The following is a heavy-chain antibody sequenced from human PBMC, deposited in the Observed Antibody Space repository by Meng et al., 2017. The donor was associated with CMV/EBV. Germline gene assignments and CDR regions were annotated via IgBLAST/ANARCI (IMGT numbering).Heavy chain of an antibody. D-gene: IGHD3-3*01. CDR3: ARGFNDFWSGYYYNWFDP. CDR2: MNPNSGNT. CDR1: GYTFTSYD. V-gene: IGHV1-8*03. J-gene: IGHJ5*02. Sequence: ASVKVSCKASGYTFTSYDINWVRQATGQGLVWMGWMNPNSGNTGYAQKFQGRVTITRNTSISTAYMELSSLRSEDTAVYYCARGFNDFWSGYYYNWFDPWGQGTLVTVSS.